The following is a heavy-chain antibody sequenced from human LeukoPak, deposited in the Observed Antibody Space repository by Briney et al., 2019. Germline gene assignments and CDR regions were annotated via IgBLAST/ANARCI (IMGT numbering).Heavy chain of an antibody. CDR2: INPNSGGT. CDR1: GYTFTGYY. Sequence: ASVKVSCKASGYTFTGYYMHWVRQAPGQGLEWMGWINPNSGGTNYAQKFQGRVTMTRDTSISTAYMELSRLRSDDTAVYYCARDTATVTTATLDAFDIWGQGTMVTVSS. D-gene: IGHD4-17*01. CDR3: ARDTATVTTATLDAFDI. V-gene: IGHV1-2*02. J-gene: IGHJ3*02.